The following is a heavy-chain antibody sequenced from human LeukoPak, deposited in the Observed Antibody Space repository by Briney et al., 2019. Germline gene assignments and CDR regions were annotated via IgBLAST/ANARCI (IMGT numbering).Heavy chain of an antibody. V-gene: IGHV1-24*01. Sequence: ASVKVSCKVSGYTLTELSMHWVRQAPGKGLEWMGGFDPEDGETIYAQKFQGRVTMTEDTSTDTAYMELSSLRSEDTAVYYRATAGDSGYDPFDYWGQGTLVTVSS. D-gene: IGHD5-12*01. CDR3: ATAGDSGYDPFDY. CDR2: FDPEDGET. CDR1: GYTLTELS. J-gene: IGHJ4*02.